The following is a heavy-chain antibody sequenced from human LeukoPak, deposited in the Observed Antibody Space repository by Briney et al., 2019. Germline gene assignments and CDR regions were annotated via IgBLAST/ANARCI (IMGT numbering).Heavy chain of an antibody. D-gene: IGHD5-18*01. V-gene: IGHV3-9*01. CDR1: GFTFDDYA. CDR2: ISWNSGSI. CDR3: AKDSSYGPLTDLDY. Sequence: GRSLRLSCAASGFTFDDYAMHWVRQAPGKGLEWVSGISWNSGSIGYADSVKGRFTNSRDNAKNSLYLQMNSLRAEDTALYYCAKDSSYGPLTDLDYWGQGTLVTVSS. J-gene: IGHJ4*02.